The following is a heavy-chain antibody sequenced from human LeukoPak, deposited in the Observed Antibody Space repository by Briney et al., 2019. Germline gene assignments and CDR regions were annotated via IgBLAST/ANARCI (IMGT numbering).Heavy chain of an antibody. Sequence: TGGSLRLSCAASGFTFSNSAMNWVRQAPGKGLEWVGFIRSKAYGGTTEYAASVKGRFTISRDDSKSIAYLQMNSLKTEDTAVYYCTSLYYYGSGSYYEADYWGQGTLVTVSS. D-gene: IGHD3-10*01. V-gene: IGHV3-49*04. J-gene: IGHJ4*02. CDR2: IRSKAYGGTT. CDR3: TSLYYYGSGSYYEADY. CDR1: GFTFSNSA.